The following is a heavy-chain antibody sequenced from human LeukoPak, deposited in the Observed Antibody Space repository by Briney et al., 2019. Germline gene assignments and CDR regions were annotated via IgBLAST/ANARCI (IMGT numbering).Heavy chain of an antibody. D-gene: IGHD6-6*01. CDR1: GFTFSSYS. V-gene: IGHV3-48*01. Sequence: PGGSLRLSCAASGFTFSSYSMNWVRQAPGKGLEWLSYISGSSRTIYYADSVKGRFTISRDNSKNTLYLQMNSLRAEDTAVYYCARAPGYSSSSAFDYWGQGTLVTVSS. J-gene: IGHJ4*02. CDR3: ARAPGYSSSSAFDY. CDR2: ISGSSRTI.